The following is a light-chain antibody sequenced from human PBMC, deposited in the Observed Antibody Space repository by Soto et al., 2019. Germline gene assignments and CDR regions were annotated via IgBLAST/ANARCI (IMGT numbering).Light chain of an antibody. CDR3: QQYGSSPQT. Sequence: EIVLTQSPGTLSLSPGDRATLSCRASQSVSSTYLAWYQQKPGQAPRLLIYDASSRATGIPDRFSGSGSGTDFTLTISRLEPEDFAVYFCQQYGSSPQTFGQGTKVDIK. CDR1: QSVSSTY. V-gene: IGKV3-20*01. J-gene: IGKJ1*01. CDR2: DAS.